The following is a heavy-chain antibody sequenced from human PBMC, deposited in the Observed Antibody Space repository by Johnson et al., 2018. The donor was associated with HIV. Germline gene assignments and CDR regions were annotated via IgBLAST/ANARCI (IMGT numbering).Heavy chain of an antibody. J-gene: IGHJ3*02. CDR3: VRGFRSHTETEAPMIIAPGAFDI. D-gene: IGHD3-22*01. V-gene: IGHV3-66*01. CDR2: IYSGGST. CDR1: GFTVSTNY. Sequence: VQLVESGGGLVQPGRSLRLSCTASGFTVSTNYMSWVRQAPGKGLEWVSVIYSGGSTYYADSVKGRFTISSDNSKNTVYLQMNSLRAEETAVYYCVRGFRSHTETEAPMIIAPGAFDIWGQGTMVTVSS.